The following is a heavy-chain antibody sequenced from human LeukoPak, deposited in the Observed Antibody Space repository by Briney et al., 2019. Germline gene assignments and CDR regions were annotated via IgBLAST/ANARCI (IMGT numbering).Heavy chain of an antibody. D-gene: IGHD6-13*01. V-gene: IGHV1-2*02. J-gene: IGHJ4*02. CDR1: GYTFTGYY. Sequence: ASVKVSCKASGYTFTGYYMHWVRQAPGQGLEWMGWINPNSGGTNYAQKFQGRVTMTRDTSISTAYMELSRLRSDDTAVYYCARDGPGSYSSSWYFDYWGQGTLVTVSS. CDR2: INPNSGGT. CDR3: ARDGPGSYSSSWYFDY.